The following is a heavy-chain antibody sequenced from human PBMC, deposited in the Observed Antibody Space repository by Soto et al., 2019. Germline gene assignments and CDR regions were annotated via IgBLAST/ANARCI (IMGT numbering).Heavy chain of an antibody. D-gene: IGHD2-2*01. V-gene: IGHV1-3*01. Sequence: ASVKVSCKASGYTFTSYAMHWVRQAPGQRLEWMGWINAGNGNTKYSQKFQGRVTITSDTSASTAYMELSSLRSEDTAVYYCARIHRAPAGTLDYWGQGTLVTVSS. J-gene: IGHJ4*02. CDR2: INAGNGNT. CDR3: ARIHRAPAGTLDY. CDR1: GYTFTSYA.